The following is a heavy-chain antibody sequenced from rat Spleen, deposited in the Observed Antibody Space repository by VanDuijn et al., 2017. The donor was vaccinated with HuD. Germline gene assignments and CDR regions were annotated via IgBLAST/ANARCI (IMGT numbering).Heavy chain of an antibody. CDR3: ARSEGTHYYLPFAD. CDR2: INSAGTT. CDR1: GYSITSSYR. J-gene: IGHJ3*01. Sequence: EVQLQESGPGLVKPSQSLSLTCSVTGYSITSSYRWNWIRKFPGNKLEWMGYINSAGTTNYNPSPKSRIPITRDTSKNQFFLQVFSVTSEDTATYYCARSEGTHYYLPFADWGQGTLVIVSS. V-gene: IGHV3-3*01. D-gene: IGHD1-12*02.